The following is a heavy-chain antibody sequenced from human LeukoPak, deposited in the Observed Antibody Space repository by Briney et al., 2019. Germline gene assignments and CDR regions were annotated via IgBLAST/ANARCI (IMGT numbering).Heavy chain of an antibody. J-gene: IGHJ6*03. CDR1: GFTFSSYG. CDR2: ISGSGGST. Sequence: PGGSLRLSCAASGFTFSSYGMSWVRQAPGKGLEWVSAISGSGGSTYYADSVKGRFTISRDNAKNSLYLQMNSLRAEDMALYYCAKDLNSSPSYYMDVWGKGTTVTVSS. CDR3: AKDLNSSPSYYMDV. D-gene: IGHD3-10*01. V-gene: IGHV3-23*01.